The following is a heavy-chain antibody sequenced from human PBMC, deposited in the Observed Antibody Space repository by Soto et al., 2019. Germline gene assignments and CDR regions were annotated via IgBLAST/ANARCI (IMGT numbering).Heavy chain of an antibody. CDR1: GFTFSRHA. J-gene: IGHJ5*02. Sequence: EVQLLESGGGLVQPGGSLRLSCAASGFTFSRHAMSWVRQAPGKGLEWVSSMSGSGDNTYHADSVKGRFTVSRDNSKNTLYLQMNSLRVEDTAVYYCAKGSYTNYNWFDPWGQGTLVTVSS. CDR2: MSGSGDNT. D-gene: IGHD4-4*01. CDR3: AKGSYTNYNWFDP. V-gene: IGHV3-23*01.